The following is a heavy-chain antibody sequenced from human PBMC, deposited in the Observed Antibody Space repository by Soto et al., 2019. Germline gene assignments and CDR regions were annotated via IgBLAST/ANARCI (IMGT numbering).Heavy chain of an antibody. CDR2: IYYSGST. V-gene: IGHV4-59*12. J-gene: IGHJ4*02. Sequence: SETLSLTCTVSGGSISSYYWSWIRQPPGKGLEWIGYIYYSGSTNYNPSLKSRVTISVDTSKNSLYLQMNSLRAEDTAVYYCARDGPPDFWSGYYTTNYSPRFDYWGQGTLVTVSS. CDR1: GGSISSYY. CDR3: ARDGPPDFWSGYYTTNYSPRFDY. D-gene: IGHD3-3*01.